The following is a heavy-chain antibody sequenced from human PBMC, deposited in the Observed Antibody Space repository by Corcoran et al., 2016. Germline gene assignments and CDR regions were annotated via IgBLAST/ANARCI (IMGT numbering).Heavy chain of an antibody. CDR3: AKGMYSNPYYFDY. CDR2: ISFDGSNK. Sequence: QVQLVESGGGVVQPGRSLRLSCAASGFTFSTYGMPWVRQAPGKGLVWVAVISFDGSNKYYADSVRGRFTISRDNSKNPLYLQMNSLRAEDTAVYYCAKGMYSNPYYFDYCGQGTLVTVSS. V-gene: IGHV3-30*18. D-gene: IGHD4-4*01. J-gene: IGHJ4*02. CDR1: GFTFSTYG.